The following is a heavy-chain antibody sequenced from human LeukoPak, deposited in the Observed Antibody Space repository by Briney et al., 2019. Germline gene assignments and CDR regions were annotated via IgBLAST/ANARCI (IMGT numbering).Heavy chain of an antibody. CDR3: ARAYYGSGSYYVDY. D-gene: IGHD3-10*01. CDR1: GFTFSSYS. CDR2: ISSSSSYI. V-gene: IGHV3-21*01. J-gene: IGHJ4*02. Sequence: GGSLRLSCAASGFTFSSYSMNWVRQAPGKGLEWVSSISSSSSYIYYADSVKGRFTISRDNAKNSLYLQMNSLRTEDTAVYYCARAYYGSGSYYVDYWGQGTLVTVSS.